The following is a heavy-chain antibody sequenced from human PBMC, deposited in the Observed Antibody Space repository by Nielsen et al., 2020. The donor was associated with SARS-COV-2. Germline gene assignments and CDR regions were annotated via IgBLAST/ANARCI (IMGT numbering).Heavy chain of an antibody. J-gene: IGHJ6*01. CDR1: GGSFSGYY. V-gene: IGHV4-34*01. CDR3: ARWGRGYYYYYGMDV. D-gene: IGHD3-16*01. Sequence: SETLSLTCAVYGGSFSGYYWSWIRQPPGKGLEWIGEINHSGSTNYNPSLKSRVTISVDTSKNQFSLKLSSVTAADTAVYYCARWGRGYYYYYGMDVWGKGPRSPSPQ. CDR2: INHSGST.